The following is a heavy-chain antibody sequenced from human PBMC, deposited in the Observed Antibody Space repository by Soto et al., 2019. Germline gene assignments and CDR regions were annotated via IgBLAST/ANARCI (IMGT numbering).Heavy chain of an antibody. V-gene: IGHV1-69*04. CDR2: IIPILGIA. J-gene: IGHJ1*01. D-gene: IGHD6-19*01. CDR3: AGDRRIAVAGTEAAEYFQH. Sequence: GASVKVSCKASGGTFSSYTISWVRQAPGQGLEWMGRIIPILGIANYAQKFQGRVTITADKSTSTAYMELSSLRSEDTAVYYCAGDRRIAVAGTEAAEYFQHWGQGTLVTVSS. CDR1: GGTFSSYT.